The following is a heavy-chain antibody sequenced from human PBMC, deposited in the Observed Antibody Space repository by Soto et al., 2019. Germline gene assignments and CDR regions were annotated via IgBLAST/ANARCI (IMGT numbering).Heavy chain of an antibody. Sequence: ASVKVSCKASGYTFTSYGISWVRQAPGQGLEWMGWIIPIFGTANYAQKFQGRVTMTRNTSISTAYMELSSLRSEDTAVYYCATLVVGAYYYYGMDVWGQGTTVTVSS. CDR2: IIPIFGTA. J-gene: IGHJ6*02. CDR1: GYTFTSYG. V-gene: IGHV1-8*02. D-gene: IGHD1-26*01. CDR3: ATLVVGAYYYYGMDV.